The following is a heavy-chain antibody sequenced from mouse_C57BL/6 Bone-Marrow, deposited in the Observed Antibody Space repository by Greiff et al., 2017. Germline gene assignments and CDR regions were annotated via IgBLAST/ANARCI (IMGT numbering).Heavy chain of an antibody. CDR1: GYTFTDYN. D-gene: IGHD1-1*01. V-gene: IGHV1-22*01. Sequence: VQLQQSGPELVKPGASVKMSCKASGYTFTDYNMHWVKQSHGKSLEWIGYINPNNGGTSYNQKFKGKATLTVNKSSSTAYMELRSLTSEDAAVYDCARAVITTVVATDYWGQGTTLTVSS. CDR2: INPNNGGT. CDR3: ARAVITTVVATDY. J-gene: IGHJ2*01.